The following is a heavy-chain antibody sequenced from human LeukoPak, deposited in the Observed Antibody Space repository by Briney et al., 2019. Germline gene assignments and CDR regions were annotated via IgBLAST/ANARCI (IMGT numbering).Heavy chain of an antibody. Sequence: ASVKVSCKASGYTFTSYYMHWVRQAPGQGLEWMGRINPNSGGTNYAQKFQGRVTMTRDTSISTAYMELSRLRSDDTAVYYCARDFAMIFGVVIGFDLWGRGTLVTVSS. J-gene: IGHJ2*01. CDR2: INPNSGGT. V-gene: IGHV1-2*06. CDR3: ARDFAMIFGVVIGFDL. CDR1: GYTFTSYY. D-gene: IGHD3-3*01.